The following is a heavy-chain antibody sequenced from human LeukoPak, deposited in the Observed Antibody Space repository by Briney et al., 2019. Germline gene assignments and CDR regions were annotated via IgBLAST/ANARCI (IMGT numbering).Heavy chain of an antibody. Sequence: SGTLSLTCTVSGGSISSYFWSWIRQPPGKGLEWLGYIYYSGTTNYNPSLKSRVTISVDTSKNQFSLRLSSVTAADTAVYYCAREPRSPGGRGRPFDFWGQGTLVTVSS. D-gene: IGHD2-15*01. CDR1: GGSISSYF. CDR2: IYYSGTT. J-gene: IGHJ4*02. V-gene: IGHV4-59*01. CDR3: AREPRSPGGRGRPFDF.